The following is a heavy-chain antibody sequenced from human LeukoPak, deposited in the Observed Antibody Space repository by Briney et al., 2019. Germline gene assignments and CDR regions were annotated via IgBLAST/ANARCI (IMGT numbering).Heavy chain of an antibody. D-gene: IGHD6-19*01. V-gene: IGHV3-33*01. CDR3: AREKIAVAVGGPFDY. J-gene: IGHJ4*02. CDR1: GFTFSSYG. Sequence: RAGGSLRLPCAASGFTFSSYGMHWVRQAPGKGLEWVAVIWYDGSNKYYADSVKGRFTISRDNSKNTLYLQMNSLRAEDTAVYYCAREKIAVAVGGPFDYWGQGTLVTVSS. CDR2: IWYDGSNK.